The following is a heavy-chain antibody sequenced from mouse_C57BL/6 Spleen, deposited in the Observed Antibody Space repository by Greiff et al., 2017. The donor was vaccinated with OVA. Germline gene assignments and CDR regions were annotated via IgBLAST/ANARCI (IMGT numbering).Heavy chain of an antibody. D-gene: IGHD1-1*01. Sequence: EVHLVESGGGLVKPGGSLKLSCAASGFTFSSYTMSWVRQTPEKRLEWVATISGGGGNTYYPDSVKGRFTISRDNAKNTLYLQMSRLRSEDTALYYCARQGRLDYGSSWFAYWGQGTLVTVSA. CDR3: ARQGRLDYGSSWFAY. CDR1: GFTFSSYT. CDR2: ISGGGGNT. J-gene: IGHJ3*01. V-gene: IGHV5-9*01.